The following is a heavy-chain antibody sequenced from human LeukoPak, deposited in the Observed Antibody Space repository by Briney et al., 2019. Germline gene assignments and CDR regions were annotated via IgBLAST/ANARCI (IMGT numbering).Heavy chain of an antibody. V-gene: IGHV4-4*02. J-gene: IGHJ4*02. Sequence: SETLSLTCAVSGGSISRSNWWSWVRQPPGKGLEWIGEIYHSGSTNYNPSLKSRVTISVDKSKNQFSLKLSSVTAADTAVYYCARARLWFGEPTYYFDYWGQGTLVTVSS. D-gene: IGHD3-10*01. CDR1: GGSISRSNW. CDR3: ARARLWFGEPTYYFDY. CDR2: IYHSGST.